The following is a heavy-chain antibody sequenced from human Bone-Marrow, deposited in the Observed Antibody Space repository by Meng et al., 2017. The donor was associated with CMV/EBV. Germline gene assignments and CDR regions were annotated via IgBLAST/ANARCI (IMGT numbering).Heavy chain of an antibody. CDR1: GFTFSTYA. V-gene: IGHV3-30-3*02. D-gene: IGHD3-10*01. CDR2: VSFDGETK. Sequence: GGSLRLSCSGSGFTFSTYAVNWVRQAPGKGLEWVAVVSFDGETKYYADSVKGRFTISRDNSKNTLYLQMNSLRAEDTAVYYCAKVRPYYYGSGSYSYYYYGMDVWGQGTTVTVSS. J-gene: IGHJ6*02. CDR3: AKVRPYYYGSGSYSYYYYGMDV.